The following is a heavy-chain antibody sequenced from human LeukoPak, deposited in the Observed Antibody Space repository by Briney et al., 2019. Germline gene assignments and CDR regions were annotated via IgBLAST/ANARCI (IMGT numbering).Heavy chain of an antibody. V-gene: IGHV4-30-4*01. CDR3: ARALGYNYGGLLAY. D-gene: IGHD5-18*01. CDR2: IYSSGST. J-gene: IGHJ4*02. Sequence: PSQTLSLTCTVSGGSVSTGEYWSWLRQAPGKGLEWIGYIYSSGSTYRNPSPQSRVTISVDTSKNQFSLKVTSVTAADTAVYYCARALGYNYGGLLAYWGQGTLVTVSS. CDR1: GGSVSTGEY.